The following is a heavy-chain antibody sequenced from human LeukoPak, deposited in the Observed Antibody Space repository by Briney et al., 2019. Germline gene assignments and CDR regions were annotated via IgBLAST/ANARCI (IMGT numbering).Heavy chain of an antibody. D-gene: IGHD3-3*01. Sequence: GESLKISCKGSEYSFTNYWIGWVRQMPGKGLDWMGIIYPGDSDTRYSPSFQGQVTMSADKSISTAHLQWSSLKASDTAMYYCARLITIFGVVKGPFDIWGQGTMVTVSS. V-gene: IGHV5-51*01. CDR1: EYSFTNYW. CDR2: IYPGDSDT. CDR3: ARLITIFGVVKGPFDI. J-gene: IGHJ3*02.